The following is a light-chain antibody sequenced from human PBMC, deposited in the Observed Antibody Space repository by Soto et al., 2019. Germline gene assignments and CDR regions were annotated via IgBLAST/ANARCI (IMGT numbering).Light chain of an antibody. CDR1: PISSN. Sequence: VVTQSPASLSVSPGGRVTISCRAGPISSNLAWHQQRPGQAPRLLIYGASVRATGVPARFSGSGSGTEFTLTINSLQSEDYAVYFCQQYNNRPYTFGQGTKVEI. J-gene: IGKJ2*01. CDR2: GAS. CDR3: QQYNNRPYT. V-gene: IGKV3-15*01.